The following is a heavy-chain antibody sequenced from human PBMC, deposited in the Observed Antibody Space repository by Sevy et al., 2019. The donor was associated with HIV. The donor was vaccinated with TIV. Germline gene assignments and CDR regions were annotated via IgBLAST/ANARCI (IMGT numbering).Heavy chain of an antibody. D-gene: IGHD3-10*01. V-gene: IGHV4-39*01. Sequence: LSLTCTVSGGSISSSSYYWGWIRQPPGKGLEGIGSIYYSGSTYYNPSLKSRVTISVDTSKNQFSLKLSSVTAADTAVYYCARSTVTIFQHWGQGTLVTVSS. CDR2: IYYSGST. J-gene: IGHJ1*01. CDR3: ARSTVTIFQH. CDR1: GGSISSSSYY.